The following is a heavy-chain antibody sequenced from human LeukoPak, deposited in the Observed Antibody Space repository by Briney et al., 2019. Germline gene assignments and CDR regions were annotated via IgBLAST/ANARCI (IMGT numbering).Heavy chain of an antibody. V-gene: IGHV4-39*02. J-gene: IGHJ4*02. Sequence: PSETLPLTCTVSGGSITSSLYYWGWIRQPPGKGLEWIGIIYYSGSTYYNPSLKSRVAISVDTSKNQFSLKLNSVTAADTAVYYCAREDYDKSYSDYWGQGTLVSVSS. CDR1: GGSITSSLYY. CDR3: AREDYDKSYSDY. D-gene: IGHD3-22*01. CDR2: IYYSGST.